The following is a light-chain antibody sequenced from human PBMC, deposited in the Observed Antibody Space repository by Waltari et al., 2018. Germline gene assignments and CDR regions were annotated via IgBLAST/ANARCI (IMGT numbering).Light chain of an antibody. CDR1: QSVLYSSNNKNY. Sequence: DIVMTQSPDSLAVSLGERATINCKSSQSVLYSSNNKNYLACYQQKPGQPPKLLIYWASTRESGVPDRFTGSGSGTDFTLTISSLQAEDVAVYYCQQYYSGPFTFGQGTRLEIK. V-gene: IGKV4-1*01. CDR2: WAS. CDR3: QQYYSGPFT. J-gene: IGKJ5*01.